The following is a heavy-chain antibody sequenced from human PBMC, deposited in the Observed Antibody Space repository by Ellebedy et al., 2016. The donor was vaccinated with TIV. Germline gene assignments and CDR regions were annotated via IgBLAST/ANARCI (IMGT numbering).Heavy chain of an antibody. CDR2: LDARAGST. CDR1: GYSFTNYY. V-gene: IGHV1-46*01. D-gene: IGHD4-17*01. CDR3: ASVPSAGADF. J-gene: IGHJ4*02. Sequence: ASVKVSCKASGYSFTNYYFHWIRQAPGQGLEWMGVLDARAGSTTYAETLQGGTSITRDLSTRTVYLELSGLTSDDTAVYYCASVPSAGADFWGQGTLVTVSS.